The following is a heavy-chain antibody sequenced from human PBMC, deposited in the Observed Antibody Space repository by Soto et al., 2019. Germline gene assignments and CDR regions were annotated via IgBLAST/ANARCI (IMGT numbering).Heavy chain of an antibody. D-gene: IGHD1-7*01. CDR2: IIPIFGTA. J-gene: IGHJ4*02. Sequence: SVKVSCKASGGTFSSYAISWVRQAPGQGLEWMGGIIPIFGTANYAQKFQGRVTITADESTSKAYMELSSLRSEDTSVYYCAIMLELGGYFDYWGQGTLVTVSS. CDR3: AIMLELGGYFDY. V-gene: IGHV1-69*13. CDR1: GGTFSSYA.